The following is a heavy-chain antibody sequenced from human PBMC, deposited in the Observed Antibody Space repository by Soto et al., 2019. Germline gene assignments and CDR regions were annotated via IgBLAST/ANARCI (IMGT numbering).Heavy chain of an antibody. V-gene: IGHV3-11*01. D-gene: IGHD2-21*02. CDR2: ISSSGSTI. J-gene: IGHJ6*02. Sequence: PGGSLRLSCAASGFTFSNYAMSWVRQAPGKGLEWVSYISSSGSTIYYADSVKGRLTISRDNAKNSLYLQMNSLRAEDTAVYYCAREAYCGGDCYSDDYYGMDVWGQGTTVTVSS. CDR1: GFTFSNYA. CDR3: AREAYCGGDCYSDDYYGMDV.